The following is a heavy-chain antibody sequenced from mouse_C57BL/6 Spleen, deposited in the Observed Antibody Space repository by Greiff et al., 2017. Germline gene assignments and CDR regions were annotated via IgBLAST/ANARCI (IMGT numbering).Heavy chain of an antibody. J-gene: IGHJ3*01. Sequence: QVQLQQPGAELVKPGASVKMSCKASGYTFTSYWITWVKQRPGQGLEWIGDIYPGSGSTNYNEKFKSKATLTVDTSSSTAYMQLSSLTSEDSAVYYCAREGTGRAGFAYWGQGTLVTVSA. CDR2: IYPGSGST. CDR3: AREGTGRAGFAY. CDR1: GYTFTSYW. V-gene: IGHV1-55*01. D-gene: IGHD1-1*01.